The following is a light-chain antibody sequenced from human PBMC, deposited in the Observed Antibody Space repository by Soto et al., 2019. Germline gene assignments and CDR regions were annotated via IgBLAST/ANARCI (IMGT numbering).Light chain of an antibody. Sequence: DIQMTQSPSSVSASVGDRVTITCRASQVISNWLAWYQQIPGKAPKLLIYSASTLQSGVPSRFSGSGSGTDFTLTISSLQPEDFATYYCQQANSLPYTFGQGTKLEIK. CDR1: QVISNW. J-gene: IGKJ2*01. V-gene: IGKV1-12*01. CDR3: QQANSLPYT. CDR2: SAS.